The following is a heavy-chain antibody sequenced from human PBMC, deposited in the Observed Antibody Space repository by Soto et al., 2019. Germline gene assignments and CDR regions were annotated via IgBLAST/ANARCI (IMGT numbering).Heavy chain of an antibody. CDR1: GGTFSSYA. CDR2: IIPIFGTA. D-gene: IGHD2-2*01. Sequence: QVQLVQSGAEVKKPGSSVKVSCKASGGTFSSYAISWVRQAPGQGLEWMGGIIPIFGTANYAQKFQGRVTITADESTSTADMELSSLRSEDTAVYYCARRCSSTSYYGGTYGMDVWGQGTTVTVSS. J-gene: IGHJ6*02. V-gene: IGHV1-69*01. CDR3: ARRCSSTSYYGGTYGMDV.